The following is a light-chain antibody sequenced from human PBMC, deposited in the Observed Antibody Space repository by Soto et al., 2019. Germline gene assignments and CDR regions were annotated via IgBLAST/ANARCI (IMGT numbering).Light chain of an antibody. CDR1: QSLSDN. CDR3: QQYSKLPPWT. CDR2: RAS. J-gene: IGKJ1*01. V-gene: IGKV3-15*01. Sequence: EIVMTQSPATLAGSPGETVTLSCRASQSLSDNLAWYQQKPGQAPRLLIFRASTRATGVPARFSGRGSGTEFTLTISGRQSEDFACYHCQQYSKLPPWTVGPETKVEIK.